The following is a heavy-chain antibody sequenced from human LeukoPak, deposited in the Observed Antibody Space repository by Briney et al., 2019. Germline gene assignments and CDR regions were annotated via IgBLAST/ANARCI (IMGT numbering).Heavy chain of an antibody. V-gene: IGHV4-4*07. CDR2: IYTSGST. Sequence: SETLSLTCTVSGGSIRSYYWIWIRQPAGKGLEWIGRIYTSGSTNYNPSLKSRVTMSVDTSKNQFSLKLSSVTAADTAVYYCARDGITIFGVAPFDYWGQGTLVTASS. D-gene: IGHD3-3*01. CDR3: ARDGITIFGVAPFDY. CDR1: GGSIRSYY. J-gene: IGHJ4*02.